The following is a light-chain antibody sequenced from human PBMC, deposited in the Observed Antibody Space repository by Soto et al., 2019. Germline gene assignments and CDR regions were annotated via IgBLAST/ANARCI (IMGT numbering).Light chain of an antibody. J-gene: IGKJ3*01. CDR1: QSVSSNN. Sequence: EIVLTQSPGTLSLSPGERATLSCRASQSVSSNNLAWYQQRPGQAPRVVIYGASTRATGIPESFSGSGSGTAFTLTISRLEPEDFAVYYCQQYGRSPFTFGPGTKVDIK. CDR3: QQYGRSPFT. CDR2: GAS. V-gene: IGKV3-20*01.